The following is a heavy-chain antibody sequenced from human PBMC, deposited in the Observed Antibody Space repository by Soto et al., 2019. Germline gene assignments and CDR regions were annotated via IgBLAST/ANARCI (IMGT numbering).Heavy chain of an antibody. D-gene: IGHD3-22*01. CDR1: GGSFSGYY. J-gene: IGHJ4*02. Sequence: PSETLSLTCAVYGGSFSGYYWCWIRQRTRKELECIGEINHSGSTNYNPSLTTQVTISVDTCKNPSSLKLSSVTAADTDVHYCASMHYYDSSGPGVYWGQGTLVTVSS. V-gene: IGHV4-34*01. CDR3: ASMHYYDSSGPGVY. CDR2: INHSGST.